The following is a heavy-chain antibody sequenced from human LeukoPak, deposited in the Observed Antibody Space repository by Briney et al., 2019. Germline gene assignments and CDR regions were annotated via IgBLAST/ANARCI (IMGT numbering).Heavy chain of an antibody. D-gene: IGHD5-12*01. CDR1: GGSISSGSYY. CDR3: ARGTTGWGDYDFGFVSSYFDY. J-gene: IGHJ4*02. CDR2: IYTSGST. V-gene: IGHV4-61*02. Sequence: SQTLSLTCTVSGGSISSGSYYSSWIRQPAGKGLEWIGRIYTSGSTNYNPSLKSRVTISVDTSKNQFSLKLSSVTAADTAVYYCARGTTGWGDYDFGFVSSYFDYWGQGTLVTVSS.